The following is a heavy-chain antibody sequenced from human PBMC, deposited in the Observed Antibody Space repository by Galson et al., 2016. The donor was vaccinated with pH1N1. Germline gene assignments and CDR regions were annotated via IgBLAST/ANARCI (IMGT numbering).Heavy chain of an antibody. CDR2: IYPGDSDT. CDR3: ARRSAESDMDV. D-gene: IGHD2-15*01. J-gene: IGHJ6*02. Sequence: QSGAEVKKPGESLRISCEGSGYTFSKFWIAWVRQMPGKGLEWMGNIYPGDSDTKYTPSLEGQVTFSADKSISTAFLQWSSLKASYTAIYFCARRSAESDMDVWGQGTKVIVSS. CDR1: GYTFSKFW. V-gene: IGHV5-51*03.